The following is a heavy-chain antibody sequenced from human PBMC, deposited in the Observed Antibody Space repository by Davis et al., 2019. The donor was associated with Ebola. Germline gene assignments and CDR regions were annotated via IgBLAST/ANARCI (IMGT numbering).Heavy chain of an antibody. J-gene: IGHJ3*02. CDR3: ARRLGSGYQEDAFDI. CDR2: INPSGGST. Sequence: AASVKVSCKASGYTFTSYYMHWVRQAPGQGLEWMGIINPSGGSTSYAQKFQGRVTMTRDTSTSTAYMELRSLRSDDTAVYYCARRLGSGYQEDAFDIWGQGTMVTVSS. D-gene: IGHD3-22*01. CDR1: GYTFTSYY. V-gene: IGHV1-46*01.